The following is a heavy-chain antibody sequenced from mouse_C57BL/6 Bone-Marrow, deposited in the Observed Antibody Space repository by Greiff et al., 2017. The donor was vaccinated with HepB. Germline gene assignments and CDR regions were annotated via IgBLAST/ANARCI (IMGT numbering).Heavy chain of an antibody. Sequence: VQLQESGAELVRPGASVTLSCKASGYTFTDYEMHWVKQTPVHGLEWIGAIDPDTGGTAYNQKFKGKAILTADKSSSTAYMELRSLTSEDSAVYYCTRLGSSYRYFDVWGTGTTVTVSS. CDR3: TRLGSSYRYFDV. CDR1: GYTFTDYE. CDR2: IDPDTGGT. D-gene: IGHD1-1*01. V-gene: IGHV1-15*01. J-gene: IGHJ1*03.